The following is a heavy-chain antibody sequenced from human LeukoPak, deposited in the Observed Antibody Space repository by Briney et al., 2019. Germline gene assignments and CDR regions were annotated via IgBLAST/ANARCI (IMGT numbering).Heavy chain of an antibody. V-gene: IGHV3-21*01. CDR2: ISSSSSYI. J-gene: IGHJ4*02. Sequence: GGSLRLSCAASGFTLSSMNWVRQAPGKGLEWVSSISSSSSYIYYADSVKGRFTISRDNAKNSLYLQMNSLRAEDTAVYYCARGDWNDRNDDWGQGTLVTVSS. D-gene: IGHD1-1*01. CDR3: ARGDWNDRNDD. CDR1: GFTLSS.